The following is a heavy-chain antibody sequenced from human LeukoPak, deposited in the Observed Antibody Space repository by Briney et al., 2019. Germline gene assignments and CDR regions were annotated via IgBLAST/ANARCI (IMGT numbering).Heavy chain of an antibody. CDR1: GGSFSGYY. J-gene: IGHJ4*02. CDR3: ARRVGVTRFDY. D-gene: IGHD1-26*01. Sequence: KPSETLSLTCAVYGGSFSGYYWSWIRQPPGKGLEWIGEINHSGSTNHNPSLKSRVTISVDTSKNQFSLKLSSVTAADTAVYYCARRVGVTRFDYWGQGALVIVSS. V-gene: IGHV4-34*01. CDR2: INHSGST.